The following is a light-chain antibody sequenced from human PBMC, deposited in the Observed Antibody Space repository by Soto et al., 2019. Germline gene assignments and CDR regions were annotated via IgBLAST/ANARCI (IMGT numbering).Light chain of an antibody. CDR3: QQYYDWPQT. CDR2: GAS. J-gene: IGKJ1*01. Sequence: VMTQSPATLSVSPGERATLACTASQSINSNLAWYQQRPGQAPRLLIYGASTRATGITDTFSGTGSATAFTLTISSLQSDDVAVYYCQQYYDWPQTFGQGNKVDIK. CDR1: QSINSN. V-gene: IGKV3-15*01.